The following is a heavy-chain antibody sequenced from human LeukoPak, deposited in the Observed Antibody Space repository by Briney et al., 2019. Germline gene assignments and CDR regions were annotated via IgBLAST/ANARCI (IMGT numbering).Heavy chain of an antibody. Sequence: ASVKVSCKASGYTFTGYYMHWVRQAPGQGLEWMGWINPNSGGTNYAQKFQGRVTVTRDTSISTAYMELSRLRSDDTAVYYCASQWLVGNWFDPWGQGTLVTVSS. J-gene: IGHJ5*02. CDR2: INPNSGGT. D-gene: IGHD6-19*01. V-gene: IGHV1-2*02. CDR1: GYTFTGYY. CDR3: ASQWLVGNWFDP.